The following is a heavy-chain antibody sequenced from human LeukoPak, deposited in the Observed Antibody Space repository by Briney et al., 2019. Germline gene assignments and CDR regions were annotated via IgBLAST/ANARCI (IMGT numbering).Heavy chain of an antibody. Sequence: GRSLRLSCAASGFTFSSCAMHWVRQAPGKGLEWVAVISYDGSNKYYADSVKGRFTISRDNSKNTLYLQMNSLRAEDTAVYYCARTQLWLRLGGTDYWGQGTLVTVSS. V-gene: IGHV3-30-3*01. D-gene: IGHD5-18*01. CDR1: GFTFSSCA. J-gene: IGHJ4*02. CDR2: ISYDGSNK. CDR3: ARTQLWLRLGGTDY.